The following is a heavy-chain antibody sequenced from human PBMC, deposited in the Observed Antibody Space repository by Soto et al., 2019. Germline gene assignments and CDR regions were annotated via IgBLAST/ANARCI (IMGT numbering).Heavy chain of an antibody. D-gene: IGHD3-16*02. CDR2: IWYDGSNK. J-gene: IGHJ3*02. CDR1: GFTFSSYG. CDR3: ARGGIDDAFDI. Sequence: PGGSLRLSCAASGFTFSSYGMHWVRQAPGKGLEWVAVIWYDGSNKYYADSVKGRFTISRDNSKNTLYLQMNSLRAEDTAVYYCARGGIDDAFDIWGQGTRVTVSS. V-gene: IGHV3-33*01.